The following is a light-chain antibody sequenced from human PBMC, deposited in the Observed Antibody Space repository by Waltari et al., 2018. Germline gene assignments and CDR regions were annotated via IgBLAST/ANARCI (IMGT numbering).Light chain of an antibody. CDR1: RRYGHFA. Sequence: QLVLTQSHSASASLGASVKLTCTLNRRYGHFAISWLQHQPENSPRYFMTLNSDGSHPKGGAIPDRFAGSISAAGRYLSISSLRSEDEADYYCQTWGTGTYWMFGGGTNVTVL. J-gene: IGLJ3*02. CDR3: QTWGTGTYWM. CDR2: LNSDGSH. V-gene: IGLV4-69*01.